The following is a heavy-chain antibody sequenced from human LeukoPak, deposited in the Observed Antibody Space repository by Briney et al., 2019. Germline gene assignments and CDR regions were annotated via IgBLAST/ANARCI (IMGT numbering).Heavy chain of an antibody. J-gene: IGHJ6*02. CDR1: GGTFRSYA. Sequence: SVKVSCKASGGTFRSYAISWVRQAPGQGLEWMGGIIPIFGTANYAQKFQGRVTITADESTSTAYMELSSLRSEDTAVYYCARVEWVRPARDYYYGMDVWGQGTTVTVSS. D-gene: IGHD1-26*01. CDR3: ARVEWVRPARDYYYGMDV. V-gene: IGHV1-69*01. CDR2: IIPIFGTA.